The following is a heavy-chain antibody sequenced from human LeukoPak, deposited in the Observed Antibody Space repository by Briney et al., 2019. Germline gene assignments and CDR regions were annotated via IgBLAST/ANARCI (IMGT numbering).Heavy chain of an antibody. V-gene: IGHV4-59*01. D-gene: IGHD2-15*01. Sequence: PSGTLSLSCAVSGVTISSYYWNWIRQPPGKGLEWVGYINYSGSTKHNPSLNSRVTISVDTSKNHFSLKVGSVTAADTAMYYCARERFCSGGSCYSDDAFDIWGQGTMVTVSS. J-gene: IGHJ3*02. CDR3: ARERFCSGGSCYSDDAFDI. CDR2: INYSGST. CDR1: GVTISSYY.